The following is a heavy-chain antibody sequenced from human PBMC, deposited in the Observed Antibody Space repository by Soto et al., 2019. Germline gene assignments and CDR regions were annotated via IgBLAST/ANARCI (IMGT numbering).Heavy chain of an antibody. V-gene: IGHV4-31*11. J-gene: IGHJ4*02. CDR2: IYHGGTT. CDR1: GGSIDSAGSY. D-gene: IGHD2-15*01. CDR3: ARYCSGGTCDDRIDY. Sequence: SSETLSLTCADSGGSIDSAGSYCSWIRQIPGRGLEWIGHIYHGGTTDYNPSLKSRITMSVDTSKNQFSLELNSVTAADTAVYYCARYCSGGTCDDRIDYWGQGTLVTVSS.